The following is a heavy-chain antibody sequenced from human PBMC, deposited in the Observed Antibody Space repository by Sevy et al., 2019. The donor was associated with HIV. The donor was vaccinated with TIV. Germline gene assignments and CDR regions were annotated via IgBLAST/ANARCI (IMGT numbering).Heavy chain of an antibody. Sequence: SETLSLTCTVSGGSISSGAYYWTWIRQHPEKGLEWIGNIYYSGGTYYNPSLKSRLSISEDTSKNQLSLKLSSVTAADTAIYYCARGTGYYGSYFDYWGPGTLVTVSS. J-gene: IGHJ4*02. CDR1: GGSISSGAYY. CDR2: IYYSGGT. CDR3: ARGTGYYGSYFDY. V-gene: IGHV4-31*03. D-gene: IGHD3-16*01.